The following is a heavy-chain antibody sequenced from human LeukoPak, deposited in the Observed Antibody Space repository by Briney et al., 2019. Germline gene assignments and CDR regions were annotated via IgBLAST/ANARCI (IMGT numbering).Heavy chain of an antibody. CDR3: ARDGYSSSYDAFDI. Sequence: ASVKVSCKASGYTFTSYGISWVRQAPGQGLEWMGWISACNGNTNYAQKLQGRVTMTTDTSTSTAYMELRSLRSDDTAVYYCARDGYSSSYDAFDIWGQGTMVTVSS. CDR2: ISACNGNT. J-gene: IGHJ3*02. V-gene: IGHV1-18*01. CDR1: GYTFTSYG. D-gene: IGHD6-13*01.